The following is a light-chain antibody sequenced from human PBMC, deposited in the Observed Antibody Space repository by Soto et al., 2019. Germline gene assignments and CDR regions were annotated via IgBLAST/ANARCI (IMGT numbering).Light chain of an antibody. CDR1: ISDVGTYNF. CDR2: AVS. J-gene: IGLJ2*01. V-gene: IGLV2-14*03. CDR3: CSYTSANTVV. Sequence: QSVLTQPASVSGSPGQSITISCTGTISDVGTYNFVSWYQQHPGKAPKLIIYAVSNRPSGVSYRFSGSKSGNTASLTISGLQAEDEADYYCCSYTSANTVVFGGGTKLTVL.